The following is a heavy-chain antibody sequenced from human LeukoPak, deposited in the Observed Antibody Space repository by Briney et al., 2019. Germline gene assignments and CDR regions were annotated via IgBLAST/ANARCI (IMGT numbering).Heavy chain of an antibody. CDR1: GFTFSSYW. J-gene: IGHJ6*03. V-gene: IGHV3-74*01. CDR2: INTDGSST. D-gene: IGHD6-19*01. CDR3: ARVSQWLVRGYYYYYMDV. Sequence: GGSLRLSCAASGFTFSSYWMHWVRQAPGKGLVWVSRINTDGSSTSYADSVKGRFTISRDNAKNTLYLQMNSLRAEDTAVYYCARVSQWLVRGYYYYYMDVWGKGTTVTVSS.